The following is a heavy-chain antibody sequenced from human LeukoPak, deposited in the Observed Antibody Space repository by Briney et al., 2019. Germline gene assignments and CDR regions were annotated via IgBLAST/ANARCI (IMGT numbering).Heavy chain of an antibody. J-gene: IGHJ6*02. D-gene: IGHD3-16*01. Sequence: GESLKISCKGSGYSFTSYWIGWVRQIPGKGLEWMGIIYPGDSDTRYSPSFQGQVTISADKSISTAYLQWSSLKDSDTAMYYCARHPLGTFGGVTIYSGMDVWGQGTTVTVSS. V-gene: IGHV5-51*01. CDR2: IYPGDSDT. CDR3: ARHPLGTFGGVTIYSGMDV. CDR1: GYSFTSYW.